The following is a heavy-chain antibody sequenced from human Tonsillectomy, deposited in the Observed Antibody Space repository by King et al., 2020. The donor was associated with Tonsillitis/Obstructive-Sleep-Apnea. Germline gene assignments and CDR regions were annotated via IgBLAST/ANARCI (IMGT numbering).Heavy chain of an antibody. Sequence: QLVQSGAEVKTPGASVKVSCKASVYTFTWYYIHWVRQARGQGLEWRGIINPSSDFTTYAQKFHGRVTMTTDTSASTVYLVLSSLRSEDTAVYYCARDDVVGRYIDSWGQGTLVTVSS. V-gene: IGHV1-46*01. CDR3: ARDDVVGRYIDS. CDR2: INPSSDFT. J-gene: IGHJ4*02. D-gene: IGHD1-14*01. CDR1: VYTFTWYY.